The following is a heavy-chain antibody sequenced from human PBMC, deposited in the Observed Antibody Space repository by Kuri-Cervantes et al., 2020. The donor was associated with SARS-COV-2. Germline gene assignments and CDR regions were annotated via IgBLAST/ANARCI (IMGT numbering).Heavy chain of an antibody. CDR3: TRENGYIAY. V-gene: IGHV3-23*01. J-gene: IGHJ4*02. D-gene: IGHD3-22*01. CDR1: GFLFSASA. Sequence: GGSLRLSCEVSGFLFSASAIHWVRQGSGKGLEWVSGISGSGGSTYYADSVKGRFTISRDNSKNTLYLQMNSLRSEDTAVYYCTRENGYIAYWGQGTLVTVSS. CDR2: ISGSGGST.